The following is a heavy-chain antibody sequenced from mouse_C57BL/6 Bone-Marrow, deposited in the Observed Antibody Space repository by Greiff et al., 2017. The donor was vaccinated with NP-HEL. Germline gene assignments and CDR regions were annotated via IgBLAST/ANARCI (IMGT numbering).Heavy chain of an antibody. CDR2: IDPETGGT. V-gene: IGHV1-15*01. CDR1: GYTFTDYE. CDR3: TRPPYDGYYGWYFDV. J-gene: IGHJ1*03. Sequence: QVHVKQSGAELVRPGASVTLSCKASGYTFTDYEMHWVKQTPVHGLEWIGAIDPETGGTAYNQKFKGKAILTADKSSSTAYMELRSLTSEDSAVYYCTRPPYDGYYGWYFDVWGTGTTVTVSS. D-gene: IGHD2-3*01.